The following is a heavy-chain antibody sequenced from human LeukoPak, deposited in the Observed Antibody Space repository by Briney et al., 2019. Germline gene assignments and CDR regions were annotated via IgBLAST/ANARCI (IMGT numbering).Heavy chain of an antibody. Sequence: DSVKGRFTISRDNSKNTLYLQMNSPRAEDTAVYYCAKGSYGDYAHWGQGTLVTVSS. D-gene: IGHD4-17*01. CDR3: AKGSYGDYAH. V-gene: IGHV3-23*01. J-gene: IGHJ4*02.